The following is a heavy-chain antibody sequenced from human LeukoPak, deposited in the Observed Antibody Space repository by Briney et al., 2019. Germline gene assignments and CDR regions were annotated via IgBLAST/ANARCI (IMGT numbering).Heavy chain of an antibody. Sequence: PSETLSLTCSVSGGSIGSGGYWWSWVRQHPGKGLEWIGNIYYSGTTYYNPSLRSRVTISMDTSKNQFSLKLISVTAADTAVYYCGRVNPLDSSGFFDTWGQGTLVTVSS. CDR2: IYYSGTT. D-gene: IGHD6-25*01. J-gene: IGHJ4*02. V-gene: IGHV4-31*03. CDR1: GGSIGSGGYW. CDR3: GRVNPLDSSGFFDT.